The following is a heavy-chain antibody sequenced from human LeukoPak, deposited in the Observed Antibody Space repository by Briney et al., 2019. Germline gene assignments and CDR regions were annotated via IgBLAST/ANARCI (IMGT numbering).Heavy chain of an antibody. CDR3: ALLDYYYSSGFDY. CDR1: GFTFSSYW. J-gene: IGHJ4*02. D-gene: IGHD3-22*01. CDR2: INSDGSST. V-gene: IGHV3-74*01. Sequence: GGSLRLSCAASGFTFSSYWMHWVRQAPGKGLVWVSRINSDGSSTSYADSVKGRFTISRDSAKNTLYLQMNSLRAEDTAVYSCALLDYYYSSGFDYWGQGTLVTVSS.